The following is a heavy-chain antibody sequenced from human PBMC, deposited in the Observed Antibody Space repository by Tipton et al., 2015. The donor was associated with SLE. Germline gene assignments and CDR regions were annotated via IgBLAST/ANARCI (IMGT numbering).Heavy chain of an antibody. CDR3: ARALSSLLFDY. CDR1: GGSISSSSYY. J-gene: IGHJ4*02. CDR2: IYYSGST. Sequence: TLSLTCTVSGGSISSSSYYWGWIRQPPGKGLEWIGSIYYSGSTYYNPSLKSRVTISVDTSKNQFSLKLSSVTAADTAVYYCARALSSLLFDYWGQRTLVTVSS. D-gene: IGHD6-6*01. V-gene: IGHV4-39*07.